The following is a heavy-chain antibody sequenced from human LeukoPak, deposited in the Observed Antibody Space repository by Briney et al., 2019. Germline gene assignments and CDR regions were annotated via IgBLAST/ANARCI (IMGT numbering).Heavy chain of an antibody. CDR3: ASSPAYSSSWYAIDT. J-gene: IGHJ5*02. D-gene: IGHD6-13*01. CDR1: GVIFSNYD. Sequence: GGSLRLSCAASGVIFSNYDMHWVRQAAGKGLEWVSGIGTAGDTYYPGSVKGRFTISRENAKNSLYHHMNSLSAGDTAMYYCASSPAYSSSWYAIDTWGQGTLVTVSS. CDR2: IGTAGDT. V-gene: IGHV3-13*01.